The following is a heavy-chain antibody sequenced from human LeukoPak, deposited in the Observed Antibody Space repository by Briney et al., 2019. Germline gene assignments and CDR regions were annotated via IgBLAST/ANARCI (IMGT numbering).Heavy chain of an antibody. D-gene: IGHD6-6*01. CDR2: INSSSSTI. CDR3: ARGAYSSSLGY. CDR1: GFTFSSYS. Sequence: GGSLRLSCAASGFTFSSYSMNWVRQAPGKGLECVSYINSSSSTIYYADSVKGRFTISRDNAKNSLYLQMNSLRAEDTAVYYCARGAYSSSLGYWGQGTLVAVAS. V-gene: IGHV3-48*01. J-gene: IGHJ4*02.